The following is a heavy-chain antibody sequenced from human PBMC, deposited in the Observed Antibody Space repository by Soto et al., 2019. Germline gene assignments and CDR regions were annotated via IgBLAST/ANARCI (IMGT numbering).Heavy chain of an antibody. Sequence: QVQLVQSGAEVREPGASVKVSCKASGYTFTNYGVSWVRQAPGQGLEWMGWISGYKGNTNYAHKLQGRVTLTTDTSTSTAYMELRSLRSDDTAVYYCAPHTLDTGMPSGYWGQGTLVTVSS. D-gene: IGHD5-18*01. V-gene: IGHV1-18*01. CDR2: ISGYKGNT. J-gene: IGHJ4*02. CDR3: APHTLDTGMPSGY. CDR1: GYTFTNYG.